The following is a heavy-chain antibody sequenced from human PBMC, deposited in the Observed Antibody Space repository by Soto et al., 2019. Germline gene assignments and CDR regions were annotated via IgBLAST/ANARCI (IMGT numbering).Heavy chain of an antibody. D-gene: IGHD3-3*01. CDR1: GGSISSGGYS. CDR3: VRALGSRFMEWPRFDP. Sequence: PSETLSLTCAVSGGSISSGGYSWSWIRQPPGKGLEWIGHISYSGTIDYSPSLKSRVTISLDTSKNQFSLNLNSVTAADTAVYYCVRALGSRFMEWPRFDPWGQGTLVTVSS. J-gene: IGHJ5*02. V-gene: IGHV4-30-2*05. CDR2: ISYSGTI.